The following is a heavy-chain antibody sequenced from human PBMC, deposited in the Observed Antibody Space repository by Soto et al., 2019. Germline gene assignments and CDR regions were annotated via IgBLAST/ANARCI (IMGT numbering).Heavy chain of an antibody. J-gene: IGHJ4*02. CDR2: IYYSGST. CDR3: ARQGYYYGSGSYYKFDY. Sequence: SETLSLTCTVSGGSISSYYWSWIRQPPGKGLEWIGYIYYSGSTNYNPSLKSRVTISVDTSKNQFSLKLSSVTAADTAVYYCARQGYYYGSGSYYKFDYWGQGTLVTVSS. CDR1: GGSISSYY. D-gene: IGHD3-10*01. V-gene: IGHV4-59*08.